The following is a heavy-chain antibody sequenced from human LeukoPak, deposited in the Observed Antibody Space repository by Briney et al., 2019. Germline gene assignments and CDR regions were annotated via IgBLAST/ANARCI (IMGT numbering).Heavy chain of an antibody. V-gene: IGHV3-48*02. J-gene: IGHJ4*02. D-gene: IGHD6-6*01. CDR1: GFTFSSYS. Sequence: GGSLRLSCAASGFTFSSYSMNWVRQAPGKGLEWVSYISSSSSTIYYADSVKGRFTISRDNAKNSLYLQMNSLRDEDTAVYYCAREGYGYSSSSKFDYWGQETLVTVSS. CDR2: ISSSSSTI. CDR3: AREGYGYSSSSKFDY.